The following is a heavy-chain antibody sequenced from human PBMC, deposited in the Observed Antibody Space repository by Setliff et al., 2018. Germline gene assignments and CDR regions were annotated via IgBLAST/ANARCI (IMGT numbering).Heavy chain of an antibody. CDR1: GGSISSSSYY. D-gene: IGHD3-3*01. J-gene: IGHJ4*02. CDR3: ARRETYYNFWSGYYAY. CDR2: IYYSGST. Sequence: LSLTCTVSGGSISSSSYYWGWIRQPPGKGLEWIGSIYYSGSTYYNPSLKSRVTISVDTSKNQFSLKLSSVTAADTAAYYCARRETYYNFWSGYYAYWGQGTLVTVSS. V-gene: IGHV4-39*07.